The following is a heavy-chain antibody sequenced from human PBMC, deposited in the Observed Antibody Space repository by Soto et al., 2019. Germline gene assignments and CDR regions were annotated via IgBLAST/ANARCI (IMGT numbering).Heavy chain of an antibody. Sequence: SETLSLTCTVSGGSVSSGSYYWSWIRQPPGKGLEWIGYIYYSGSTNYNPSLKSRVTISVDTSKNQFSLKLSSVTAADTAVYYCARDLAPRITRIVDYYYYYYGMDVWGQGTTVTVSS. CDR2: IYYSGST. CDR3: ARDLAPRITRIVDYYYYYYGMDV. CDR1: GGSVSSGSYY. D-gene: IGHD3-22*01. J-gene: IGHJ6*02. V-gene: IGHV4-61*01.